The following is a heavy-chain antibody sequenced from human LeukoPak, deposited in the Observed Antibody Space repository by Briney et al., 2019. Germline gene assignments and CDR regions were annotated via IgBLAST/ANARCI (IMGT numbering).Heavy chain of an antibody. CDR1: GGSISSYY. D-gene: IGHD3-10*01. CDR2: IYYSGST. CDR3: ARGRLLWFGEPEGPFDY. J-gene: IGHJ4*02. V-gene: IGHV4-59*01. Sequence: SETLSLTCTVSGGSISSYYWSWIRQPPGKGLEWIGYIYYSGSTNYNPSLKSRVTISVDTSKNQFSLKLSPVTAEDTAVYYCARGRLLWFGEPEGPFDYWGQGTLVTVSS.